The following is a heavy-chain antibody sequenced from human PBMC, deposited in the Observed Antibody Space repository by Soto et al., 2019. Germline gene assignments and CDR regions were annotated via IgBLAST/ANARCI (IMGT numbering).Heavy chain of an antibody. V-gene: IGHV1-46*01. CDR2: INPSDGRT. CDR3: VGAGINWLDP. Sequence: VQLVQYGTEVKKPGASVKLSCKASGYVFTSFHMHWVRQAPGQGLEWMGLINPSDGRTEDAQKFQGRVTMTSVTSTTTVYMVVNALRSEDTAVYYCVGAGINWLDPWGQGTPVSVSA. J-gene: IGHJ5*02. D-gene: IGHD6-13*01. CDR1: GYVFTSFH.